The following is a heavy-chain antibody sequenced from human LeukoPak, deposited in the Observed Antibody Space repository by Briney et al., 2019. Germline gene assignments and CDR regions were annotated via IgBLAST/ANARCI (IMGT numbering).Heavy chain of an antibody. CDR2: IYTSGST. CDR3: ARGPTSYYYYMDV. Sequence: SQTLSLTCTVSGGSISSGSYYWSWIRQPAGKGLEWIGRIYTSGSTNYNPSLKSRVTISVDTSKNQFSLKLSSVTAADTAVYYCARGPTSYYYYMDVWGKGTTVTVSS. V-gene: IGHV4-61*02. D-gene: IGHD1/OR15-1a*01. CDR1: GGSISSGSYY. J-gene: IGHJ6*03.